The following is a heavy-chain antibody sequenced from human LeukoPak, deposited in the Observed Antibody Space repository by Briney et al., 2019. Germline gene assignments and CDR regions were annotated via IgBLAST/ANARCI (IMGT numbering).Heavy chain of an antibody. J-gene: IGHJ4*02. CDR3: AGIGRGYSGYGGY. CDR2: IYYSGSN. CDR1: GGPISSSSYY. Sequence: PSETLSLTCTVSGGPISSSSYYWRWLRQPPGKGLEWIGSIYYSGSNYYNPSLKGRVTISVDTSTNQFAQKLSSVTAADPAVYYCAGIGRGYSGYGGYWGQGTLVTVSS. V-gene: IGHV4-39*06. D-gene: IGHD5-12*01.